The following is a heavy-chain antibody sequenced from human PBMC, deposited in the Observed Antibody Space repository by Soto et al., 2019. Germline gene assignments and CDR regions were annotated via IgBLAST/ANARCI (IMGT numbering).Heavy chain of an antibody. D-gene: IGHD6-6*01. CDR3: ERTRNKAAHAFDI. V-gene: IGHV1-2*02. J-gene: IGHJ3*02. Sequence: ASVKVSCKASGYTFTGYYMHWVRQAPGQGLEWMGWINPNSGGTNYAQKFQGRVTMTRDTSISTAYMELSRLRSDDTAVYYRERTRNKAAHAFDIWGQGTMVTVSS. CDR2: INPNSGGT. CDR1: GYTFTGYY.